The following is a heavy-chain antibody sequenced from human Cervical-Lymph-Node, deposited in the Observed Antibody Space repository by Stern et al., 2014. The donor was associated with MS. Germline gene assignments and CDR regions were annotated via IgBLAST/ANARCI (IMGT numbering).Heavy chain of an antibody. CDR2: ITYDGRDK. CDR1: GFVFRRYA. CDR3: AKGGSGSYLD. V-gene: IGHV3-30*04. J-gene: IGHJ4*02. D-gene: IGHD1-26*01. Sequence: QLVESGGGVVQPGRSLRLSCAASGFVFRRYALHWVRQAPGKGLEWVALITYDGRDKYYTDSVKGRFTVSRDNSNNTVDLEMNSLRLEDTAVYYCAKGGSGSYLDWGQGSLVTVSS.